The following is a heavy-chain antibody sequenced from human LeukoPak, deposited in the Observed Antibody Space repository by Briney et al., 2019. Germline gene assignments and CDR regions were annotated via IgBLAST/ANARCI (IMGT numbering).Heavy chain of an antibody. CDR3: ANQRSVATAGTFF. J-gene: IGHJ4*02. CDR1: GFTFSDYG. CDR2: MDSNGGST. Sequence: GGSLRLSCAASGFTFSDYGMNWVRQAPGKGLEWVSGMDSNGGSTYYAESVKGRFTISRDNSNNMLYLQMNSLTADDTAIYYCANQRSVATAGTFFWGQGTLVTVSS. D-gene: IGHD6-13*01. V-gene: IGHV3-23*01.